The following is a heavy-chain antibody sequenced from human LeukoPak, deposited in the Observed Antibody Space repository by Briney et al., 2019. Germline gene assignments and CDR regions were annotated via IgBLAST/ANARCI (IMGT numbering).Heavy chain of an antibody. J-gene: IGHJ5*02. CDR2: INHSGST. CDR1: GGSFSGYY. V-gene: IGHV4-34*01. Sequence: SETLSLTCAVYGGSFSGYYWSWIRQPPGKGLEWIGEINHSGSTNYNPSLKSRVTISVDTSKNQFSLKLSSVTDADTVVYYCARFPYYGSGRMLNWFDPWGQGTLVTVSS. D-gene: IGHD3-10*01. CDR3: ARFPYYGSGRMLNWFDP.